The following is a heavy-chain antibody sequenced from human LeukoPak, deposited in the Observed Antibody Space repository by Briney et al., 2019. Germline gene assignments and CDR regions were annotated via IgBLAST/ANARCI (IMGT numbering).Heavy chain of an antibody. Sequence: GGSLRLSCAASGFTFSSYGMHWVRQAPGKGLEWVANIKHDGSEKYYVDSVKGRFTISRDNAKNSLYLQMNSLRAEDTAVYYCARGTTVTYVFDYWGQGTLVTVSS. CDR3: ARGTTVTYVFDY. J-gene: IGHJ4*02. D-gene: IGHD4-17*01. CDR2: IKHDGSEK. V-gene: IGHV3-7*03. CDR1: GFTFSSYG.